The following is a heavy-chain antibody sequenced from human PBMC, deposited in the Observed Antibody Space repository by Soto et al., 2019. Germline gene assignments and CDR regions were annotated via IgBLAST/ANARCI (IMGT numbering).Heavy chain of an antibody. V-gene: IGHV1-2*02. CDR3: ARESRPAAKNYYYGMDV. J-gene: IGHJ6*02. Sequence: QVPLVQSGAEVKKPGASVKVSCKASGDTFTANYIHWVRQAPGQGFEWMGWINPKSGGTNYPQKFQGRVTMTRDTSTSTFYMELSSLRSEDTAVYYCARESRPAAKNYYYGMDVWGQGTTVTVSS. CDR2: INPKSGGT. D-gene: IGHD2-2*01. CDR1: GDTFTANY.